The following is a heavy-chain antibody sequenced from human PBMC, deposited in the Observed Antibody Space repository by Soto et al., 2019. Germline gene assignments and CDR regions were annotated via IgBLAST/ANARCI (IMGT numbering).Heavy chain of an antibody. J-gene: IGHJ5*02. CDR1: GYTFTGYY. CDR3: ARDVGGRCSSTNCHLTYRNWFEP. D-gene: IGHD2-2*01. V-gene: IGHV1-2*02. CDR2: INPNSGGT. Sequence: GALVKVSGKASGYTFTGYYMHWVGQAPGQGREWMGWINPNSGGTNYAQKFQGRVTMTRDTSISTAYMELSRLRSDDTAVYYCARDVGGRCSSTNCHLTYRNWFEPWEPETLVTVSS.